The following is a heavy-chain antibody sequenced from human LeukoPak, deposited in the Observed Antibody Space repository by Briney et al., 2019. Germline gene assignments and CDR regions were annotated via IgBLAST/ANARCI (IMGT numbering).Heavy chain of an antibody. CDR2: IQNDGSNE. J-gene: IGHJ6*03. V-gene: IGHV3-30*02. CDR3: AKDRCSDGIGCYYYYMDV. D-gene: IGHD2-15*01. Sequence: PGGSLRLSCAASGFTFRSYGMHWVRQAPGKGLEWVAYIQNDGSNEQYTDCVKGRLIISRDSSKNILYLQMNRLRAEDTAVYYCAKDRCSDGIGCYYYYMDVWGKGTTVTVSS. CDR1: GFTFRSYG.